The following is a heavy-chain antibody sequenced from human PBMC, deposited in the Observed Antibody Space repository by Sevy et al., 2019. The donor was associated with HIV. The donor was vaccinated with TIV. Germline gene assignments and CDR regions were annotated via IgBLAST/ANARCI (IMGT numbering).Heavy chain of an antibody. D-gene: IGHD3-22*01. CDR3: AKDSGISAQIVVALRY. J-gene: IGHJ4*02. Sequence: GESLKISCADSGVTFSSYAMSWVRQAPGKGLEWVSTISGHGGSTYDAGAVKGRFTISRDNSKKTVYLQMNSLRAEDTAVYYCAKDSGISAQIVVALRYWGQGTQVTVSS. CDR2: ISGHGGST. CDR1: GVTFSSYA. V-gene: IGHV3-23*01.